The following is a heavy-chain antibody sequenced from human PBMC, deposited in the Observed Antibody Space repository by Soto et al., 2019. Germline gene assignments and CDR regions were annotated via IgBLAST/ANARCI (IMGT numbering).Heavy chain of an antibody. CDR1: GFTFRNVW. J-gene: IGHJ3*01. D-gene: IGHD4-4*01. CDR3: APFNQYDSFDF. CDR2: IRNKNDGGTT. V-gene: IGHV3-15*01. Sequence: EVQLVESGGGLVKSGESLRLSCAASGFTFRNVWMSWVRQAPGKGLEWVGLIRNKNDGGTTEYAAPVKGRFTISRDDSKNNLNLQMNYLKTEDTAVYYCAPFNQYDSFDFWGQGTMVTVSS.